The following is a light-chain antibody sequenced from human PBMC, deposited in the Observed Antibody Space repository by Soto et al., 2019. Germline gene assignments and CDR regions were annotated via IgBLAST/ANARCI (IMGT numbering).Light chain of an antibody. Sequence: SYELTQPPSVAVAPGKTATITCGGNNIENRRVHWYQQRPGQAPVLVIYYDSDRPSGIPERFSGSNSGSTATLTISRVEAGDEADYYCQVWDSDSDHFVFGAGTKLTV. J-gene: IGLJ1*01. CDR2: YDS. V-gene: IGLV3-21*04. CDR1: NIENRR. CDR3: QVWDSDSDHFV.